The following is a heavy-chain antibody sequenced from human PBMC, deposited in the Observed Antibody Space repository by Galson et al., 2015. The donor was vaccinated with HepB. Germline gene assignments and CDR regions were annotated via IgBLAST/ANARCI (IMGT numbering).Heavy chain of an antibody. D-gene: IGHD6-19*01. CDR2: IRSKANSYAT. Sequence: SLRLSCAASGFTFSGSAMHWVRLASGQGLEWVGRIRSKANSYATAYAASVKVRFTISRNDSKNTAYLQMNSLKTEDTAVYYCVVLGWLVPTSFIHYYGMDVWGQGTTVTVSS. CDR3: VVLGWLVPTSFIHYYGMDV. V-gene: IGHV3-73*01. CDR1: GFTFSGSA. J-gene: IGHJ6*02.